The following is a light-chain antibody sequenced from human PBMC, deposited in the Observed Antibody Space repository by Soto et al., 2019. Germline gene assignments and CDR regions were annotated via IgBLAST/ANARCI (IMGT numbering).Light chain of an antibody. CDR2: GAS. Sequence: ETVMTQSPVTLSVSPGERATLSCRASQSVAINLAWYQQRPGQAPRLLIYGASTRATGIPARFSGSGSGTEFTLTISSLQSEDFAVYYFQQYNNWPPYTFGQGTKLEIK. CDR3: QQYNNWPPYT. CDR1: QSVAIN. J-gene: IGKJ2*01. V-gene: IGKV3-15*01.